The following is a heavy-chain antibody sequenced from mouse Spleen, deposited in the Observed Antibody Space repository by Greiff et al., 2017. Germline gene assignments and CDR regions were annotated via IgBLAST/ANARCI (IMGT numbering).Heavy chain of an antibody. V-gene: IGHV5-17*01. CDR3: AKGTYPGLFAY. CDR1: GFTFSDYG. CDR2: ISSGSSTI. Sequence: EVKLMESGGGLVKPGGSLKLSCAASGFTFSDYGMHWVRQAPEKGLEWVAYISSGSSTIYYADTVKGRFTISRDNAKNTLFLQMTSLRSEDTAMYYCAKGTYPGLFAYWGQGTLVTVST. J-gene: IGHJ3*01. D-gene: IGHD1-2*01.